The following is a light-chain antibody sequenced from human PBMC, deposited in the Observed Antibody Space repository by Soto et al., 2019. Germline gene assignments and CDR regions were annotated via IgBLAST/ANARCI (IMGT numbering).Light chain of an antibody. Sequence: QSVRTQPASVSGSPGQSITISCTGTSSDVGGYNYVSWYQQHPGKAPKLMIYDVSNRPSGVSNRFSGSKSGNMASLTISGLQAEDEADYYCSSYTSSSTGVFGTGTRSPS. CDR2: DVS. CDR3: SSYTSSSTGV. CDR1: SSDVGGYNY. V-gene: IGLV2-14*01. J-gene: IGLJ1*01.